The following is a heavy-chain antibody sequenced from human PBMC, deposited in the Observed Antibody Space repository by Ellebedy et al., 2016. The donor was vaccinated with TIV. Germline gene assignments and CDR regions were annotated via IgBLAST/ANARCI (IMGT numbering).Heavy chain of an antibody. J-gene: IGHJ4*02. V-gene: IGHV4-39*01. Sequence: SETLSLXXTVSGGSISTTGHYWGWIRQPPGKGLEWIGSIYYRGNTYHKPSLQSRVTFSVDTSKNQFSLKLTSVTAADSAVYYCARWGSVAGNPIFDYWGQGTLVTVSS. CDR2: IYYRGNT. D-gene: IGHD6-19*01. CDR1: GGSISTTGHY. CDR3: ARWGSVAGNPIFDY.